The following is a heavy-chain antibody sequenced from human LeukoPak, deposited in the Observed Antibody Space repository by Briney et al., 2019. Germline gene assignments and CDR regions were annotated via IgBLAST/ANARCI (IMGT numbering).Heavy chain of an antibody. Sequence: PGGSLRLSCAASGFTFSSYELNWVRQAPGKGLEWVSYISSSGSTIKYADSVKGRFTISRDNAKNSLYLQMNSLRVEDTAVYYCARDPARSSSYNWFDPWGQGTLVTVSS. CDR2: ISSSGSTI. J-gene: IGHJ5*02. CDR1: GFTFSSYE. CDR3: ARDPARSSSYNWFDP. V-gene: IGHV3-48*03. D-gene: IGHD6-6*01.